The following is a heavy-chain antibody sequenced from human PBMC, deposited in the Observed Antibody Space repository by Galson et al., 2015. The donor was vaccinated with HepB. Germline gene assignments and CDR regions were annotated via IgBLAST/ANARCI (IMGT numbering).Heavy chain of an antibody. V-gene: IGHV3-15*01. CDR3: TTYTPGDAFDI. Sequence: SLRLSCAASGFTFSDYYVSWVRQAPGKGLEWVGRIKSKTDGGTTDYAAPVKGRFTISRDDSKNTLYLQMNSLKTEDTAVYYCTTYTPGDAFDIWGQGTMVTVSS. D-gene: IGHD2-2*02. CDR1: GFTFSDYY. CDR2: IKSKTDGGTT. J-gene: IGHJ3*02.